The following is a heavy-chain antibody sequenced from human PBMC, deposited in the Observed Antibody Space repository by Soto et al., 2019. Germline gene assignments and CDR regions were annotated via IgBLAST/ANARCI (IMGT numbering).Heavy chain of an antibody. V-gene: IGHV3-30*18. CDR3: AKDLLATGRAYGMDV. CDR2: ISYDGSNK. Sequence: QVQLVESGGGVVRPGRSLSLSCAASEFAFSGYGFHWVRQPPGKALEWVAVISYDGSNKYYADSVKGRFTISRDNSKNTLYLQMNRLRAEDTAVYYCAKDLLATGRAYGMDVWGQGTTVTVSS. CDR1: EFAFSGYG. J-gene: IGHJ6*02.